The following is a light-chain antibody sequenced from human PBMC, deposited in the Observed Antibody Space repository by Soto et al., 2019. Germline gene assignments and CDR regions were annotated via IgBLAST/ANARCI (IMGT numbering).Light chain of an antibody. CDR3: QQYNNWPPNVN. CDR1: QSVNSK. CDR2: GAS. J-gene: IGKJ2*01. Sequence: EIVMTQSPATLSVSPGERATLSCRASQSVNSKLAWYQQKPGQAPRLLIYGASTRATDIPARFSVSGSGTEFSLTIGSLQSEYVAVYHCQQYNNWPPNVNFGQGTNLESK. V-gene: IGKV3-15*01.